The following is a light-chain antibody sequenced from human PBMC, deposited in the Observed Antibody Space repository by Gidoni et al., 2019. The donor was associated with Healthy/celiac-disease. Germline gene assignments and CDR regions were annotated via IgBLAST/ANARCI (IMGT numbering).Light chain of an antibody. V-gene: IGKV1-5*01. CDR1: QSISSW. CDR2: DDS. J-gene: IGKJ4*01. Sequence: DIQMTQSPSTLSASVGDRVTITCRASQSISSWLAWYQQKPGKAPKLLIYDDSSLERGVPSRFSGSGSGTEFTLTISSLQPDDFATYYCQQYNSYLLTFGGGTKVEIK. CDR3: QQYNSYLLT.